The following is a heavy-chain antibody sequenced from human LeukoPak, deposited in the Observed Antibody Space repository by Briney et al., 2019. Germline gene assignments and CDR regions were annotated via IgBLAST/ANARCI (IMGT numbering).Heavy chain of an antibody. Sequence: SETLSLTCTVSGGSISSYYSSWIRQPAGKGLEWIGRIYTSGNTNYNTSLKSRVTMSVDTSKDQFSLKLTSVTAADTGVYYCARGGGWGDLHNQYFFDYWGLGILVTVSS. CDR1: GGSISSYY. J-gene: IGHJ4*02. CDR3: ARGGGWGDLHNQYFFDY. D-gene: IGHD1-14*01. CDR2: IYTSGNT. V-gene: IGHV4-4*07.